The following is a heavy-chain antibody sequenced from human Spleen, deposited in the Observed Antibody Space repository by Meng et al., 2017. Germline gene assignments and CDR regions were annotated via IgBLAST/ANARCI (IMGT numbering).Heavy chain of an antibody. J-gene: IGHJ4*02. CDR2: INHSGST. V-gene: IGHV4-34*01. Sequence: QVHLQQWGAGVLKPSETLSLTCAVYGGSFSGYYWSWIRQPPGKGLEWIGEINHSGSTNYNPSLKSRVTISVDTSKNQFSLKLSSVTAADTAVYYCASGRGSYRFFDYWGQGTLVTISS. CDR3: ASGRGSYRFFDY. CDR1: GGSFSGYY. D-gene: IGHD1-26*01.